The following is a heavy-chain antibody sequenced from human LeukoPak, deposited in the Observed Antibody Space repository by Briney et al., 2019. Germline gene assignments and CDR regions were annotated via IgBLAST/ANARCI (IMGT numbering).Heavy chain of an antibody. CDR3: ARHAPPELLWYNWFDP. J-gene: IGHJ5*02. D-gene: IGHD3-10*01. Sequence: NTSETLSLTCTVSGGPISSYYWSWIRQPPGKGLEWLGYNYYSGSTNYNPSLKSRVTISVDTSKNQFSLKLSSVTAADTAVYYCARHAPPELLWYNWFDPWGQGTLVTVSS. V-gene: IGHV4-59*08. CDR2: NYYSGST. CDR1: GGPISSYY.